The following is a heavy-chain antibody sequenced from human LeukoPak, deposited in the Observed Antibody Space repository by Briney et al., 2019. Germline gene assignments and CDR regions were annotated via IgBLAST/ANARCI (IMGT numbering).Heavy chain of an antibody. J-gene: IGHJ5*02. CDR2: IYDSGST. D-gene: IGHD1-1*01. CDR3: ARYNWNTWFDP. V-gene: IGHV4-39*07. Sequence: SETLSLTCTVSGGSIRSSYYYWGWIRQPPGKGLEWIGSIYDSGSTYYNPSLKSRVTISVDTSKNQLSLRLYSVTAADTAMYYCARYNWNTWFDPWGQGALVTVSS. CDR1: GGSIRSSYYY.